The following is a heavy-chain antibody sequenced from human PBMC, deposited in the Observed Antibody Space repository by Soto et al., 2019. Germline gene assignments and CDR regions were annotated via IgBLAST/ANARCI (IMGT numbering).Heavy chain of an antibody. D-gene: IGHD4-17*01. CDR1: GYTFTSYY. V-gene: IGHV1-46*01. J-gene: IGHJ6*02. Sequence: ASVKVSCKASGYTFTSYYMHWVRQAPGQGLEWMGIINPSGGSTSYAQKFQGRVTMTRDTSTSTVYMELSSLRSEDTAVYYCARLGSPPHTLGYGDYDYGMDVWGQGTTVTVSS. CDR3: ARLGSPPHTLGYGDYDYGMDV. CDR2: INPSGGST.